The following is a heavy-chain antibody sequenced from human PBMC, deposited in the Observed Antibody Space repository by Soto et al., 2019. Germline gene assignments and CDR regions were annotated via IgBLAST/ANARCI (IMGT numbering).Heavy chain of an antibody. V-gene: IGHV1-8*01. Sequence: QVQLVQSGAEVKKPGASVKVSCKPSGYTFTSYDINWVRKATGQGLEWMGWMNPNSGNTGYAQKFQGRGTMTRNTSISTAYMKLSSLRSEDTAVYYCAREASRGQYYFDYWGQGTLVTVSS. CDR1: GYTFTSYD. J-gene: IGHJ4*02. D-gene: IGHD2-2*01. CDR2: MNPNSGNT. CDR3: AREASRGQYYFDY.